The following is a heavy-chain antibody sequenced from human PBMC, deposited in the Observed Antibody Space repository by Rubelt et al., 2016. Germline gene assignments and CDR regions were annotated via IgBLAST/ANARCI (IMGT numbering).Heavy chain of an antibody. D-gene: IGHD2-8*01. CDR2: ISSSSSYI. CDR1: S. V-gene: IGHV3-21*01. Sequence: SMNWVRQAPGKGLEWVSSISSSSSYIYYADSVKGRFTISRDNAENSLYLQMNSLRAEDTAVYYCARLMGGYGMDVWGQGTTVTVSS. J-gene: IGHJ6*02. CDR3: ARLMGGYGMDV.